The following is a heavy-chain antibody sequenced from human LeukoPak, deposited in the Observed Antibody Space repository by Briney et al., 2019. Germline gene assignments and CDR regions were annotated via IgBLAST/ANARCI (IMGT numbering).Heavy chain of an antibody. CDR3: ARAGYYYDSSGYYYDY. J-gene: IGHJ4*02. D-gene: IGHD3-22*01. V-gene: IGHV3-66*01. CDR2: IYSGGST. CDR1: GFNVSSNY. Sequence: PGGSLRLSCAASGFNVSSNYMSWVRQAPGKGLEWVSVIYSGGSTYYADSVKGRFTISRDNSKNTLYLQMNSLRAEDTAVYYCARAGYYYDSSGYYYDYWGQGTLVTVPS.